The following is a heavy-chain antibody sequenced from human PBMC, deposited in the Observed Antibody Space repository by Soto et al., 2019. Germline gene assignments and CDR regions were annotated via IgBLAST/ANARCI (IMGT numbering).Heavy chain of an antibody. J-gene: IGHJ6*03. V-gene: IGHV1-46*01. CDR1: GYTFTSFY. Sequence: QVQLVQSGTEVKKPGASVKVSCKASGYTFTSFYMHWVRKAPGQGLEWMGIINPSGGSTTYAQKFQGRVTMTRDTSTSTVYMELISLRSEDTAVYYCARMLWEVRDYDYYYMDVWGKGPTVTVSS. CDR3: ARMLWEVRDYDYYYMDV. CDR2: INPSGGST. D-gene: IGHD3-10*01.